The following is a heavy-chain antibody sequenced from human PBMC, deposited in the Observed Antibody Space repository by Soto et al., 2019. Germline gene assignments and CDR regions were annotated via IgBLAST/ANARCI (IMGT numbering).Heavy chain of an antibody. CDR3: AKKSGVGATWYFDY. CDR2: LPEIGTNT. J-gene: IGHJ4*02. CDR1: GFTFSNYG. D-gene: IGHD1-26*01. V-gene: IGHV3-23*01. Sequence: GGSLRLSCAASGFTFSNYGMSWVRQAPGKGLEWVSALPEIGTNTYYADSVKGRFTISRDNSKNTLFLQINNLRAGDTAVYYCAKKSGVGATWYFDYWAQGTLGTVPQ.